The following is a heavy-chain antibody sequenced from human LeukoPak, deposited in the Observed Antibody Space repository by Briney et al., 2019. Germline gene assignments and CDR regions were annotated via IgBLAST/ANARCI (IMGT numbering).Heavy chain of an antibody. CDR3: ARGGTFVSDY. D-gene: IGHD1-1*01. CDR2: INQGGSEK. V-gene: IGHV3-7*01. CDR1: GFTFSTFW. J-gene: IGHJ4*02. Sequence: PGGSLRLSCPASGFTFSTFWMSWVRQAPGKGRKGVANINQGGSEKYYVDSMKGRFTVSRDNAKNSLYLQMDSLRAEDTAVYYCARGGTFVSDYWGQGTLVTVSS.